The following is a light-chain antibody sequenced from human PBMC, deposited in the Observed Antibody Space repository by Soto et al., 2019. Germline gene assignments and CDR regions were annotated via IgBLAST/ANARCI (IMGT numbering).Light chain of an antibody. CDR3: QQYSTYSRA. J-gene: IGKJ1*01. Sequence: DIQMTQSPSTLSASVGDRVTITCRASQSISTWLAGYQQKAGKAPKLLIYKASSSQSGVPSRVSGSGSGTEFTLTINSLHPDDFATYYCQQYSTYSRAFGQGTKGEIK. CDR2: KAS. CDR1: QSISTW. V-gene: IGKV1-5*03.